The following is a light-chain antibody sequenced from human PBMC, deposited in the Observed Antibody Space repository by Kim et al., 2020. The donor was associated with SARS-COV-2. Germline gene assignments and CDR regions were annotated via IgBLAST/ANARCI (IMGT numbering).Light chain of an antibody. Sequence: QSVTMSCTGTSSDVGSYNRVSWYQQPPGTAPKLMIYEVSNRPSGVPDRFSGSKSGNTASLTISGLQAEDEADYYCSSYTSSSTLYVFGTGTKVTVL. J-gene: IGLJ1*01. CDR1: SSDVGSYNR. CDR2: EVS. CDR3: SSYTSSSTLYV. V-gene: IGLV2-18*02.